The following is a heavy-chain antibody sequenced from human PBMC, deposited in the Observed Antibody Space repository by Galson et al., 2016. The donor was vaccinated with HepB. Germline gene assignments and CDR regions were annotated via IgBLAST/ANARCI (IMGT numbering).Heavy chain of an antibody. J-gene: IGHJ4*02. Sequence: SLRLSCAASGFTFSSYGVHWVRQAPGKGLEWVAVIWHDGTNKYYADSVKGRFTISRDNSKNALFLQINNLRAEDTAVYYCARDRDGYSYFDYWGQGTLVTVSS. D-gene: IGHD5-24*01. CDR2: IWHDGTNK. V-gene: IGHV3-33*01. CDR3: ARDRDGYSYFDY. CDR1: GFTFSSYG.